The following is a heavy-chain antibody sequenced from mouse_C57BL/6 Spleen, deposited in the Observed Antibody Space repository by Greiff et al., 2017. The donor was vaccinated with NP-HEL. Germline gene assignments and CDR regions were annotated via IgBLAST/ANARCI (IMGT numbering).Heavy chain of an antibody. CDR2: INPSNGGT. Sequence: QVQLKQPGTELVKPGASVKLSCKASGYTFTSYWMHWVKQRPGQGLEWIGNINPSNGGTNYNEKFKSKATLTVDKSSSTAYMQLSSLTSEDSAVYYCARPTVVARGAYFDYWGQGTTLTVSS. V-gene: IGHV1-53*01. J-gene: IGHJ2*01. D-gene: IGHD1-1*01. CDR1: GYTFTSYW. CDR3: ARPTVVARGAYFDY.